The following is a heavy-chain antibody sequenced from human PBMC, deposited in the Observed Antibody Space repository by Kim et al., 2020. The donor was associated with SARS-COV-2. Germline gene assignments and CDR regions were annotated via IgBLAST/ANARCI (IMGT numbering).Heavy chain of an antibody. Sequence: ASVKVSCKASGYTFTSYYMHWVRQAPGQGLEWMGIINPSGGSTSYAQKFQGRVTMTRDTSTSTVYMELSSLRSEDTAVYYCARGTYGRNSGRNCDYWGQGTLVTVSS. D-gene: IGHD1-7*01. J-gene: IGHJ4*02. CDR1: GYTFTSYY. CDR3: ARGTYGRNSGRNCDY. V-gene: IGHV1-46*01. CDR2: INPSGGST.